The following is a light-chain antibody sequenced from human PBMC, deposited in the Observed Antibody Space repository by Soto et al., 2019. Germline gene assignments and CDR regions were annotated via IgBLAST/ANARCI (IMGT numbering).Light chain of an antibody. CDR3: QQRSICHLT. J-gene: IGKJ4*01. V-gene: IGKV3D-11*01. CDR2: DAS. CDR1: QPVSTY. Sequence: ETAVTQSPATLSLSPGERATLSCRASQPVSTYLAWYQQKPGQAPRLLIYDASYRATGIPPRFSGSGSGTNVTLTISSREPEDVAVYYCQQRSICHLTFGEGTKVDNK.